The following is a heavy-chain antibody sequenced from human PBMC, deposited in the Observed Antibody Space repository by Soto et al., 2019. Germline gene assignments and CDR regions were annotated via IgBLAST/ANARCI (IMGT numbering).Heavy chain of an antibody. J-gene: IGHJ6*03. CDR1: GDSVSSNSAT. D-gene: IGHD4-17*01. Sequence: SETLSLTCAISGDSVSSNSATWNWIRQSPSRGLEWLGRTYYRSKWYNDYAVSVKSRIMINADTSKNQFTLQVKSVTPEDTAVYYCSRDTDYGDHMDVWGKGTTVTVSS. CDR2: TYYRSKWYN. CDR3: SRDTDYGDHMDV. V-gene: IGHV6-1*01.